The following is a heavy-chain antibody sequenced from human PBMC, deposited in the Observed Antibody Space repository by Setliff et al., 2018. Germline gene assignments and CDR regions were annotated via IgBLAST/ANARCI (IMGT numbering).Heavy chain of an antibody. Sequence: SETLSLTCALSGGSITDRNWWNWVRQPPGKGLEWIGTIFNSGSTFYSPSLKSRVTMSVDTSKNQLSLEVTSVTAADTAVYYCARYQAATMLNYWGQGTLVTVSS. CDR1: GGSITDRNW. V-gene: IGHV4-4*02. CDR2: IFNSGST. D-gene: IGHD5-12*01. CDR3: ARYQAATMLNY. J-gene: IGHJ4*02.